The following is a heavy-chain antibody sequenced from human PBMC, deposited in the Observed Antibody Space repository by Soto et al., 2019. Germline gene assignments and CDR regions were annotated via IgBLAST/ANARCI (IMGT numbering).Heavy chain of an antibody. J-gene: IGHJ4*02. Sequence: QMQLVQSGPEVKKPGTSVKVSCKASGFTFTSSAVQWVRQARGQRLEWIGWIVVGSGITNYAQKFQERVTITRDMSTSTAYMELSSLRSEDTAVYYCAADGVGATGPFDYWGQGTLVTVSS. D-gene: IGHD1-26*01. CDR1: GFTFTSSA. CDR3: AADGVGATGPFDY. CDR2: IVVGSGIT. V-gene: IGHV1-58*01.